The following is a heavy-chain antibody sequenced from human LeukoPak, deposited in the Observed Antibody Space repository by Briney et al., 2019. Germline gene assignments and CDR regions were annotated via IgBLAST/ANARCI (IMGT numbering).Heavy chain of an antibody. V-gene: IGHV3-21*01. CDR2: ISSSSSYI. CDR1: GFIVSTNY. CDR3: ARHLSGVTGYTYGRGIDY. D-gene: IGHD5-18*01. J-gene: IGHJ4*02. Sequence: GGSLRLSCAASGFIVSTNYMNWVRQAPGKGLEWVSSISSSSSYIYYADSVKGRFTISRDNAKNSLYLQMNTLRAEDTAVYYCARHLSGVTGYTYGRGIDYWGQGTLVTVSS.